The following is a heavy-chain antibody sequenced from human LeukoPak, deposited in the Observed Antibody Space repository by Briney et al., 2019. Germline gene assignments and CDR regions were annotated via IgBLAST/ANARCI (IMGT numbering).Heavy chain of an antibody. J-gene: IGHJ4*02. D-gene: IGHD3-22*01. V-gene: IGHV4-39*07. Sequence: SETLSLTCTVSGGSISSSSYYWGWIRQPPGKGLEWIGSIYYSGSTYYNPSLKSRVTISVDTSKNQFSLKLSSVPAADTAVYYCASLPRVEGYYYDSSGYYRDYWGQGTLVTVSS. CDR3: ASLPRVEGYYYDSSGYYRDY. CDR1: GGSISSSSYY. CDR2: IYYSGST.